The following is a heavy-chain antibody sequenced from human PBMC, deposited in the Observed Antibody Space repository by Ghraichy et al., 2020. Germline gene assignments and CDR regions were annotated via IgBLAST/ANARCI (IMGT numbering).Heavy chain of an antibody. D-gene: IGHD6-13*01. CDR1: GYTFTGYY. Sequence: ASVKASCKASGYTFTGYYMHWVRQAPGQGLEWMGWINPNSGGTNYAQKFQGRVTMTRDTSISTAYMELSRLRSDDTAVYYCALSSSPAGYFDYWGQGTLVTVSS. CDR3: ALSSSPAGYFDY. V-gene: IGHV1-2*02. CDR2: INPNSGGT. J-gene: IGHJ4*02.